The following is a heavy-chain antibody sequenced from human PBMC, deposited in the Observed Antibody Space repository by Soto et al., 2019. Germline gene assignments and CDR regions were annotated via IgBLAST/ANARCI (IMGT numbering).Heavy chain of an antibody. CDR2: IYPGDSDT. CDR1: GYSFTSYW. D-gene: IGHD3-22*01. V-gene: IGHV5-51*01. CDR3: ARSPMVTYYDSSGSLDY. Sequence: PGASLKISCKGSGYSFTSYWIGWVRQMPGKGLEWMGIIYPGDSDTRYSPSFQGQVTISADKSISTAYLQWSSLKASDTAMYYCARSPMVTYYDSSGSLDYWGQGTLVIVSS. J-gene: IGHJ4*02.